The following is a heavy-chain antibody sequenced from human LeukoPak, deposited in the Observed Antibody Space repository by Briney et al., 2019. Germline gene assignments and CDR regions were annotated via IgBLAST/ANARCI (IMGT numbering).Heavy chain of an antibody. CDR2: INQDGSTK. J-gene: IGHJ4*02. D-gene: IGHD6-13*01. V-gene: IGHV3-7*01. Sequence: GGSLRLSCAASGFTFNNVWTAWVRQAPGKGLEWVANINQDGSTKQYVDSVRGRFIISRDNAKNSLYLQMNSLRAEDTGLYHCARDVKGSLDYWGQGTLVTVSS. CDR3: ARDVKGSLDY. CDR1: GFTFNNVW.